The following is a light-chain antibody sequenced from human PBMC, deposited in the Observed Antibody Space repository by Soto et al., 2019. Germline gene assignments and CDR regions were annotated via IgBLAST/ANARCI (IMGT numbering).Light chain of an antibody. CDR2: AAS. CDR1: QGITTY. V-gene: IGKV1-27*01. Sequence: DIQMTHSPSSLSASVGDRVTITCRASQGITTYLAWYQQKPGKVPKLLIYAASTLQSGVPSRFSGSGSGTYCTLTISSLKPEDVATYYCQKYNSAPLTFGGGTKVEIK. CDR3: QKYNSAPLT. J-gene: IGKJ4*01.